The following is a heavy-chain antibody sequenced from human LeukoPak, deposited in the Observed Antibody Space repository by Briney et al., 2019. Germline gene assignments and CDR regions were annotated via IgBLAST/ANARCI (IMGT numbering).Heavy chain of an antibody. CDR3: SGRYGPGPV. V-gene: IGHV1-2*02. Sequence: ASVKVSCKASGYTFAAHHIHWVRQAPGQGLEWMGWILPDGRDTKYSQKFQDRMTLTTDTSTNTAYMELTRLIPDDTAVYYCSGRYGPGPVWGQGTLISASP. CDR1: GYTFAAHH. J-gene: IGHJ4*02. CDR2: ILPDGRDT. D-gene: IGHD3-10*01.